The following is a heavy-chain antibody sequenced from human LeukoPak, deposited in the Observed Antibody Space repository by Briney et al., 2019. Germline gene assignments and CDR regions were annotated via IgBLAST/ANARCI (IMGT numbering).Heavy chain of an antibody. V-gene: IGHV3-21*06. Sequence: HGGSLRLSCAASGFAFPSYSMNWVRQAGGKGLEWLSSISSTSDYIYDADSVRGRFTISRDNAKNSVYLQMNGLRAEDTAVYYCARDSEEQLSLGACDVWGQGTMVTVSS. J-gene: IGHJ3*01. CDR2: ISSTSDYI. CDR3: ARDSEEQLSLGACDV. CDR1: GFAFPSYS. D-gene: IGHD5-18*01.